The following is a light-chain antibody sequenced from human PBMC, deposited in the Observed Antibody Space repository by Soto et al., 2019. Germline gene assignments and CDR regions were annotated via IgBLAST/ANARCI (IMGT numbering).Light chain of an antibody. J-gene: IGKJ1*01. CDR2: WAS. Sequence: DIVMTQSPDSLAVSLGERATINCKSSQSVLYSSNNKNYLAWYQQKPGQPPKLLIYWASTRESGVPDRFSGSGSVTDFTLTISSLQAEDVAVYYCQQYYDAPQNFGQGTKVEI. V-gene: IGKV4-1*01. CDR3: QQYYDAPQN. CDR1: QSVLYSSNNKNY.